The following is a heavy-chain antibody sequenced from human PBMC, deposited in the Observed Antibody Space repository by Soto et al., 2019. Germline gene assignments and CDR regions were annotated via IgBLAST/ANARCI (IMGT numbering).Heavy chain of an antibody. CDR3: ATRYSSSSGAFDI. Sequence: ASVKVSCKASGFTFTSSAVQWVRQARGQRLEWIGWIVVGSGNTNYAQKFQERVTITRDISTSTAYMELSSLRSEDTAVYYCATRYSSSSGAFDIWGQGXMVTV. V-gene: IGHV1-58*01. J-gene: IGHJ3*02. D-gene: IGHD6-6*01. CDR2: IVVGSGNT. CDR1: GFTFTSSA.